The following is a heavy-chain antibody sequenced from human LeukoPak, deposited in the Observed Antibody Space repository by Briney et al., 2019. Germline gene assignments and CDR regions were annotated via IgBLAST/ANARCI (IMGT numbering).Heavy chain of an antibody. V-gene: IGHV3-23*01. CDR3: AKGETGTFDY. J-gene: IGHJ4*02. D-gene: IGHD1-1*01. CDR1: GFTFSSYG. Sequence: LSGGTLRLSCAASGFTFSSYGMSWVRQAPGKGLEWVSAISGSGGSTYYADSVKGRFTISRDNSKNTLYLQMNSLRAEDTAVYYCAKGETGTFDYWGQGTLVTVSS. CDR2: ISGSGGST.